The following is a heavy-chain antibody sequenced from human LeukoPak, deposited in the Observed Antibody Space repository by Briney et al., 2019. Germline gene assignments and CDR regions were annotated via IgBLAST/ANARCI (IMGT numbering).Heavy chain of an antibody. Sequence: GGSLRLSCAASGFTFSNAWMSWVRQAPGKGLEWVGRIKSKTDGGTTDYAAPVKGRFTISRDDSKNTLYLQMNSLKTEDTPVYYCTTHDILTGYYTGGFDYWGQGTLVTVSS. V-gene: IGHV3-15*01. J-gene: IGHJ4*02. CDR2: IKSKTDGGTT. CDR3: TTHDILTGYYTGGFDY. CDR1: GFTFSNAW. D-gene: IGHD3-9*01.